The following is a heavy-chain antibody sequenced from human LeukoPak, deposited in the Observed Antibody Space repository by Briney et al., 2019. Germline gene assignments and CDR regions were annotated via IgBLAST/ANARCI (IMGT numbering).Heavy chain of an antibody. D-gene: IGHD3-16*01. CDR2: ISNDGSRK. Sequence: GGSLRLSCAASGFTFSSSGMEWVRQAPGKGLERVAVISNDGSRKFYADSVKGRFTISRDNSKNIVHLQMNSLRGEDTAVYYCVKDLRVGGDYWGQGTLVTVSS. CDR3: VKDLRVGGDY. J-gene: IGHJ4*02. CDR1: GFTFSSSG. V-gene: IGHV3-30*18.